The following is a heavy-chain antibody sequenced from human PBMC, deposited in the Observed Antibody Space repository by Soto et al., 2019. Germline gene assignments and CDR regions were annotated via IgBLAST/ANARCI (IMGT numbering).Heavy chain of an antibody. CDR1: GGSISSYY. J-gene: IGHJ6*02. CDR2: IYYSGST. CDR3: ARGGYSGYEIDYYYGMDV. V-gene: IGHV4-59*01. Sequence: NPSETLSLTCTVSGGSISSYYWSWIRQPPGKGLEWIGYIYYSGSTNYNPSLKSRVTISVDTSKNQFSLKLSSVTAADTAVYYCARGGYSGYEIDYYYGMDVWGQGTTGTAP. D-gene: IGHD5-12*01.